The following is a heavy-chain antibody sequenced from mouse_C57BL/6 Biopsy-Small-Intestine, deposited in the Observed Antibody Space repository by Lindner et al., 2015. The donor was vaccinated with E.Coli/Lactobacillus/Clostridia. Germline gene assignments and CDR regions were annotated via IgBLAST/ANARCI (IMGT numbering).Heavy chain of an antibody. Sequence: VQLQESGPELVKPGASVKISCKASGYSFTGYYMNWVKQSPEKSLEWIGEINPYTGDTAYNQNFKAKATLTVDKSSSTAYMQLKSLTSEDSAVYYCAPYYYGTNYGYFAVWGTGTTVTVSS. D-gene: IGHD1-1*01. J-gene: IGHJ1*03. CDR3: APYYYGTNYGYFAV. V-gene: IGHV1-42*01. CDR2: INPYTGDT. CDR1: GYSFTGYY.